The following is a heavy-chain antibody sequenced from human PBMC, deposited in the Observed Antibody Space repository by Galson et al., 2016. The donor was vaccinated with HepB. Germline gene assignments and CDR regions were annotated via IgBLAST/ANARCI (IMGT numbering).Heavy chain of an antibody. Sequence: ETLSLTCIVSGGSISSDYYWGWIRQPPGRGLEWIGSIYSSEGTYYNPSLKSRVTISVDTSKNQFSLRLSSVTAADTAVYYCARASRDYYDSSGYDYWGQGTLVTVSS. D-gene: IGHD3-22*01. CDR2: IYSSEGT. V-gene: IGHV4-39*07. CDR1: GGSISSDYY. CDR3: ARASRDYYDSSGYDY. J-gene: IGHJ4*02.